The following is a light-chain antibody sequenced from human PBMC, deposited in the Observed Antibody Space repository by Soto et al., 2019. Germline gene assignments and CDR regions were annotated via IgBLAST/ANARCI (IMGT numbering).Light chain of an antibody. CDR2: DVS. V-gene: IGLV2-14*03. CDR3: SSYISMRTLLI. Sequence: QSALTQPASVSGSPGQSITISCTGTSSDVGGYKFVSWYQHHPGKAPKLMIYDVSNRASGVSNRFSGSKSGNTASLTISGLQAEDEADYSCSSYISMRTLLIFGGGTKLTVL. CDR1: SSDVGGYKF. J-gene: IGLJ2*01.